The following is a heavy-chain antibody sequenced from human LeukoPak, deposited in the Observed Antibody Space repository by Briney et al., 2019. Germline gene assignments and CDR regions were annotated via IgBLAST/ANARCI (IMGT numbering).Heavy chain of an antibody. CDR2: IYPGDSDT. D-gene: IGHD3-22*01. V-gene: IGHV5-51*01. J-gene: IGHJ3*02. Sequence: GESLKISCKGPGYIFTTYWIGWVRQMPGKGLEWMGIIYPGDSDTRYSPSFQGQVTISADKSISTAYLQWSSLKASDTAIYYCARLLYYFDSSGSYYAPKAFDIWGQGTMVTVSS. CDR1: GYIFTTYW. CDR3: ARLLYYFDSSGSYYAPKAFDI.